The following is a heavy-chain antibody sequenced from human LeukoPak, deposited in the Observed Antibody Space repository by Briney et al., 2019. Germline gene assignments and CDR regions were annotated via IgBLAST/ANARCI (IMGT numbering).Heavy chain of an antibody. CDR1: GFTFSSYS. CDR2: INRDGSEK. V-gene: IGHV3-7*01. J-gene: IGHJ4*02. D-gene: IGHD6-13*01. Sequence: GGSLRLSCAASGFTFSSYSMNWVRQAPGQGLEWVANINRDGSEKYYVDSVKGRFTISRDNGKNSLYLQMNSLRAEDTAVYFCARDGSNPYFDYWGQGSLVTVSS. CDR3: ARDGSNPYFDY.